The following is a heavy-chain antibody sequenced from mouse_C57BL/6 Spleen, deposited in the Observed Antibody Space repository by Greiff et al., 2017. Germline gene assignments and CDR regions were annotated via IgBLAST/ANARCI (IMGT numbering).Heavy chain of an antibody. J-gene: IGHJ4*01. D-gene: IGHD1-1*02. CDR3: ARGGNLYYYAMDY. CDR1: GYTFTSYW. V-gene: IGHV1-52*01. CDR2: IDPSDSET. Sequence: QVQLQQPGAELVRPGSSVKLSCKASGYTFTSYWMHWVKQRPIQGLEWIGNIDPSDSETHYNQKFKDKATLTVDKSSSTAYMQLSSLTSEDSAVYYCARGGNLYYYAMDYWGQGTSGTVSS.